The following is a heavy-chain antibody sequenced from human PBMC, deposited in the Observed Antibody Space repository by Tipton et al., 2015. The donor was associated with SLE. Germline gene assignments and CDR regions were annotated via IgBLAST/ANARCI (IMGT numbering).Heavy chain of an antibody. V-gene: IGHV4-59*12. CDR3: ARVFMIQGGAFDI. J-gene: IGHJ3*02. CDR1: GGSISGYS. Sequence: TLSLTCTVSGGSISGYSWSWIRQPPGKGLEWIASIYYTGNTYYNPSLNSRVTISVDTSKNQFSLKLSSVTAADTAVYYCARVFMIQGGAFDIWGQGTMVTVSS. CDR2: IYYTGNT. D-gene: IGHD3-16*01.